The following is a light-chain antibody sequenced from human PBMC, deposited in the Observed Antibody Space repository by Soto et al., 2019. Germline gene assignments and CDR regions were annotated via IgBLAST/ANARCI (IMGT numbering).Light chain of an antibody. V-gene: IGLV4-60*03. CDR2: LESSGSY. J-gene: IGLJ3*02. CDR1: SGHSSYI. CDR3: ETWDTNTRM. Sequence: QLVLTQSSSASASLGSSVKLTCTLNSGHSSYIIAWHQQQPGKAPRYLMKLESSGSYNKGSGVPDRFSGSSSGADRYLTISNHQSEDEADYYCETWDTNTRMFGGGTKLTVL.